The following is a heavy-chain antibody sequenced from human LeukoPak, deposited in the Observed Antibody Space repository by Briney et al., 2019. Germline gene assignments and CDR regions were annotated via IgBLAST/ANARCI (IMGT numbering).Heavy chain of an antibody. D-gene: IGHD5-24*01. V-gene: IGHV4-4*02. Sequence: PSETLSLTCAVSGGSISSSNWWSWVRQPPGKGLEWIGEIYHSGSPNYNPSLKSRVTISVDKSKDQFSLKLSSVTAAGTAVDYCARVRYGYNLGRHFDYWGQGTLVTVSS. CDR3: ARVRYGYNLGRHFDY. CDR2: IYHSGSP. J-gene: IGHJ4*02. CDR1: GGSISSSNW.